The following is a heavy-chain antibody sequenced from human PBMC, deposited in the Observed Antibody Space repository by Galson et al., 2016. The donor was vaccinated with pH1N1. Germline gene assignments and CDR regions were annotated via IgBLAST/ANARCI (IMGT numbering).Heavy chain of an antibody. J-gene: IGHJ6*03. CDR3: ARLSGNSEFGYYMEV. V-gene: IGHV4-59*08. Sequence: SETLSLTCSVFGDSMSIYYWTWIRQSPGKGLEWIGNVHESGSTNYSPSLKSRLTISVDTSKSQFSLNLSSVTAEDTAVYYCARLSGNSEFGYYMEVWGKGTTVTVSS. CDR2: VHESGST. CDR1: GDSMSIYY. D-gene: IGHD4-23*01.